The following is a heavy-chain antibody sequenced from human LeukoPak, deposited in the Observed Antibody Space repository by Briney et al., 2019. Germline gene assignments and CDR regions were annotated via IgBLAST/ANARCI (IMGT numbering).Heavy chain of an antibody. CDR3: VRQAQEDY. J-gene: IGHJ4*02. D-gene: IGHD6-25*01. CDR2: TSWDGSEN. V-gene: IGHV3-30*03. Sequence: GGSLRLSCAASGFTFTIFGLNWVRQAPVTGLEWVAVTSWDGSENHYADSVRGRFTISRDNSKNTLYLQMNSLRVEDSAMYYCVRQAQEDYWGQGTPVTVSA. CDR1: GFTFTIFG.